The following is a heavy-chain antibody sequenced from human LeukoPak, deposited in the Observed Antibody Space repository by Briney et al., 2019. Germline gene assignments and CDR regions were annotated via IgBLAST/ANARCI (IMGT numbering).Heavy chain of an antibody. V-gene: IGHV1-46*01. Sequence: ASGKVSCKASGYTFTSYYMHWVRQAPGQGLEWMGIINPSGGSTSYAQKFQGRVTMTRDTSTSTVYMELSSLRSEDTAVYYCARSTVVTPRFDYWGQGTLVTVSS. D-gene: IGHD4-23*01. CDR2: INPSGGST. J-gene: IGHJ4*02. CDR3: ARSTVVTPRFDY. CDR1: GYTFTSYY.